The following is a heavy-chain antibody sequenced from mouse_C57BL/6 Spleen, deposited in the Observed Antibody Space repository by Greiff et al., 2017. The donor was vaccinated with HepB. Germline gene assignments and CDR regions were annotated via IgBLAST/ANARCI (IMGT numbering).Heavy chain of an antibody. J-gene: IGHJ2*01. D-gene: IGHD2-1*01. CDR1: GFTFSDYG. V-gene: IGHV5-15*01. CDR3: ARLDGNFYYFDY. CDR2: ISNLAYSI. Sequence: EVMLVESGGGLVQPGGSLKLSCAASGFTFSDYGMAWVRQAPRKGPEWVAFISNLAYSIYYADTVTGRFTISRENAKNTLYLEMSSLRSEDTAMYYCARLDGNFYYFDYWGQGTTLTVSS.